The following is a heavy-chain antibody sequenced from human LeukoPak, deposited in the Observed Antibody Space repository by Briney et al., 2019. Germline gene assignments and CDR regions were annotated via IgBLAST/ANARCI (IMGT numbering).Heavy chain of an antibody. D-gene: IGHD5-12*01. J-gene: IGHJ5*02. CDR1: GGSIRSSSYY. V-gene: IGHV4-39*01. CDR2: LYYSGST. Sequence: SETLSLTCAVSGGSIRSSSYYWGWIRQPPGKGLEWIGSLYYSGSTYYNPSLKSRVTISVDTSKNQFSLKLSSVTAADTAVYYCARGASGYDAPGAWFDPWAHGTLVTVSS. CDR3: ARGASGYDAPGAWFDP.